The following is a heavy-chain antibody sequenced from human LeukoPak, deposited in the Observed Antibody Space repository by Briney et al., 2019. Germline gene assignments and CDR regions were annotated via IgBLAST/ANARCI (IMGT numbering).Heavy chain of an antibody. CDR2: INSDGSST. D-gene: IGHD3-10*01. J-gene: IGHJ6*03. Sequence: PGGSLRLSCAASGFTFSSYWMHWVRQAPGKGLVWVPRINSDGSSTSYADSVKGRFTISRDNAKNMLYLQMNSLRAEDTAVYYCARGRLLWFGESTYYMDVWGKGTTVTVSS. CDR3: ARGRLLWFGESTYYMDV. V-gene: IGHV3-74*01. CDR1: GFTFSSYW.